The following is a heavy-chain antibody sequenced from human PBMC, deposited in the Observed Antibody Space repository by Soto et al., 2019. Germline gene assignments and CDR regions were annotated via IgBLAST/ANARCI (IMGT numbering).Heavy chain of an antibody. Sequence: QTWGSLRLSCAAAGFSFRSYGMHWVRQAPGKGLEWVSFISYDGTKKYYGDSVKGRFTISRDNSKNTLYLQMDSLRPEDTAVYYCAKDEGHVWGSYRPDYWGQGTLVTVSS. CDR1: GFSFRSYG. CDR2: ISYDGTKK. D-gene: IGHD3-16*02. J-gene: IGHJ4*02. CDR3: AKDEGHVWGSYRPDY. V-gene: IGHV3-30*18.